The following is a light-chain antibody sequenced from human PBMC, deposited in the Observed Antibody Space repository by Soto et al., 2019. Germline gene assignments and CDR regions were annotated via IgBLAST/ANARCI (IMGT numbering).Light chain of an antibody. CDR2: EVI. Sequence: QSTLTQPASMSGSPGQSITISCTGTSSDVGSYNLVSWYQQHPGKAPKLLIYEVIKRPSGVPNRFSASKSGNTASLTISGLQAEDEADYYCYSYACSSTWIFGGGTKLTVL. CDR3: YSYACSSTWI. CDR1: SSDVGSYNL. V-gene: IGLV2-23*02. J-gene: IGLJ2*01.